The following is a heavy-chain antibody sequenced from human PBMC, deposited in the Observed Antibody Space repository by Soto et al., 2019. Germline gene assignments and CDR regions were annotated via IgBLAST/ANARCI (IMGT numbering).Heavy chain of an antibody. CDR2: ISAYNGNT. CDR3: ARDWRDYCTNGVCYKGGVDY. CDR1: GYTFTSYG. V-gene: IGHV1-18*04. J-gene: IGHJ4*02. Sequence: QVPLVQSGAEVKKPGASVKVSCKASGYTFTSYGISWVRQAPGQGLEWMGWISAYNGNTNYAQKLQGRVTMTTDTSTSTAYMELRSLRSDDTAVYYCARDWRDYCTNGVCYKGGVDYWGQGTLVTVSS. D-gene: IGHD2-8*01.